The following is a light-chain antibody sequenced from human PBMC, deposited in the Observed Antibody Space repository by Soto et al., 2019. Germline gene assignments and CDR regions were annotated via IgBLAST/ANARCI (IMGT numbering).Light chain of an antibody. V-gene: IGKV1-5*01. Sequence: DIQMTQSPSTLSASVGDRVTITCRASQSISRGLAWYQQKPGKAPKLLIYDASSLESGVPSRFSGSGSGTEFTLPISGLEPDDFATVYCQQYNNWSGLTFGGGTKVEI. CDR3: QQYNNWSGLT. J-gene: IGKJ4*01. CDR2: DAS. CDR1: QSISRG.